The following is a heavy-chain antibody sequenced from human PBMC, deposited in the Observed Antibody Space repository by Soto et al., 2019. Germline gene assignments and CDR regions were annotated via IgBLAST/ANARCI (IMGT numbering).Heavy chain of an antibody. CDR1: GITFSNTG. J-gene: IGHJ6*02. V-gene: IGHV3-33*01. D-gene: IGHD3-10*01. CDR3: ARQYYYGSFFDYYGMDV. CDR2: IWYDGSYK. Sequence: GGSLRLACAASGITFSNTGMHWVRQAPGEGLEWVALIWYDGSYKYYADSVKGRFTISRDISKNTLYLQMNSLRAEDTAVYYCARQYYYGSFFDYYGMDVWGQGTTVTVSS.